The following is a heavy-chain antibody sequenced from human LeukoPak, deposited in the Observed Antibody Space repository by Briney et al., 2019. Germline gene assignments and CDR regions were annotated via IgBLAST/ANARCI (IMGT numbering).Heavy chain of an antibody. V-gene: IGHV3-23*01. CDR2: ISDSGGST. CDR3: AKDGYCSGGSCYSRYDS. D-gene: IGHD2-15*01. Sequence: GGSLRLSCAASGFTVSNTYMGWVRQAPGKGLEWVSAISDSGGSTYYAESVMGRFTISRDNSKKALYLQMNSLRAEDTAVYYCAKDGYCSGGSCYSRYDSWGQGTLVTVSS. J-gene: IGHJ4*02. CDR1: GFTVSNTY.